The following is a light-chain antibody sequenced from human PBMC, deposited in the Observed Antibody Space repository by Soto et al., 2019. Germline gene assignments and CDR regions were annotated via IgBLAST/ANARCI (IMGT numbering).Light chain of an antibody. Sequence: QSALTQPASVSGSPGQSITISCTGNSSDVGSYNLVSWYQQYPGKAPKLMIYEGSKRPSGVSNRFSGSKSGNTASLTISRLQAEDEADYYCCSYAGSSTLVFGGGTKLTVL. CDR3: CSYAGSSTLV. J-gene: IGLJ2*01. V-gene: IGLV2-23*01. CDR2: EGS. CDR1: SSDVGSYNL.